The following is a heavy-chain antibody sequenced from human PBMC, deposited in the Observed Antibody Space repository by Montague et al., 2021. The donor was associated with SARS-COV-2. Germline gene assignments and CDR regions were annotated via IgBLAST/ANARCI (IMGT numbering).Heavy chain of an antibody. D-gene: IGHD3-16*02. Sequence: SLRLSCAASGFTFSSYAMHWVRQAPGKGLEWVAAISYDGSNKYYADSVKGRFIISRDNSKNTLYLQMNSLRAEDTAVYYCARDNYDYVWGSYRYIYWGQGTLVTVSS. CDR2: ISYDGSNK. V-gene: IGHV3-30*04. CDR3: ARDNYDYVWGSYRYIY. CDR1: GFTFSSYA. J-gene: IGHJ4*02.